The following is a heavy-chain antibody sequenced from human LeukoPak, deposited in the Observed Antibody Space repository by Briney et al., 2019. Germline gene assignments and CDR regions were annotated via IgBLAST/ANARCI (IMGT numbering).Heavy chain of an antibody. CDR2: INCSRRS. J-gene: IGHJ4*02. CDR3: ARNPSLHIVVVTAIDY. Sequence: SGTLSLTCTVSGDSFSSNSYYWGCNRPPPGRGLEWFSNINCSRRSYSNSFLGRRATISVDTSKNQFSQKLSSVTAADTAVYYCARNPSLHIVVVTAIDYWGLGTLVTVSS. D-gene: IGHD2-21*02. V-gene: IGHV4-39*01. CDR1: GDSFSSNSYY.